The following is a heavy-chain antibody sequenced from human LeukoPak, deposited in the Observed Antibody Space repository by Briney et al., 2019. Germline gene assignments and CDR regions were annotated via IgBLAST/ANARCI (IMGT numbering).Heavy chain of an antibody. Sequence: GRSLRLSCAASGFTFSSYGMHWVRQAPGKGLEWVAFIRYDGSNKYYADSVKGRFTISRDNSKNTLYLQMNSLRAEDTAVYYCAKLDYYDSHLDYWGQGTLVTVSS. CDR3: AKLDYYDSHLDY. D-gene: IGHD3-22*01. CDR1: GFTFSSYG. J-gene: IGHJ4*02. CDR2: IRYDGSNK. V-gene: IGHV3-30*02.